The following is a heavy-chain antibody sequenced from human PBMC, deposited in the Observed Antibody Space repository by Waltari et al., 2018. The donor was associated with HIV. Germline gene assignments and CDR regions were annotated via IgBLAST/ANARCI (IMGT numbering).Heavy chain of an antibody. CDR3: ASIAYCGGDCYPRGMDV. J-gene: IGHJ6*02. Sequence: EVQLVESGGGLVQPGGSLRLSCAASGFTVSSNYMSWVRQAPGKGLECVSVIDSGGSTYYADSVKGRFTISRDNSKNTLYLKMNSLRAEDTAVYYCASIAYCGGDCYPRGMDVWGQGTTVTVSS. CDR2: IDSGGST. V-gene: IGHV3-66*01. CDR1: GFTVSSNY. D-gene: IGHD2-21*02.